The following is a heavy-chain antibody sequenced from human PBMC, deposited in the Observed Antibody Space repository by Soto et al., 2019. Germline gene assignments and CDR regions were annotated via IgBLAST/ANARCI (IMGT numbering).Heavy chain of an antibody. CDR3: AREPYYYDSRAFGY. CDR1: GVSISSGDYY. CDR2: IYYSGST. V-gene: IGHV4-30-4*01. J-gene: IGHJ4*02. D-gene: IGHD3-22*01. Sequence: SETLSLTCTVSGVSISSGDYYWSWIRQPPGKGLEWIGYIYYSGSTYYNPSLKSRVTISVDTSKNQFSLKLSSVTAADTAVYYCAREPYYYDSRAFGYWGQGTLVTVSS.